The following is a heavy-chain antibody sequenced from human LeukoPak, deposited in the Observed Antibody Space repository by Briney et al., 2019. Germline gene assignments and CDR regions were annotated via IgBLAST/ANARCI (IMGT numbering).Heavy chain of an antibody. V-gene: IGHV1-24*01. J-gene: IGHJ5*02. CDR3: ATIYYDILTGQKPNWFDP. CDR2: FDPEDGET. Sequence: GASVKVSCKVSGYTLTELSMQWVRQAPGKGLEWMGGFDPEDGETIYAQKFQGRVTMTEDTSTDTAYMELSSLRSEDTAVYYCATIYYDILTGQKPNWFDPWGQGTLVTVSS. CDR1: GYTLTELS. D-gene: IGHD3-9*01.